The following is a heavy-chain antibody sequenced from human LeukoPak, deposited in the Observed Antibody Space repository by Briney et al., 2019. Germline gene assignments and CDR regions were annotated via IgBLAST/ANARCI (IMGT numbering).Heavy chain of an antibody. CDR2: IWYDGSNK. CDR3: ARDQAYFDY. V-gene: IGHV3-33*01. CDR1: AYTFSSYG. Sequence: GGSLRLSCAVSAYTFSSYGMHWVRQAPGKGLEWVAVIWYDGSNKYCADSVKGRFTISRDNSKNTLYLQMNSLRTEDTAVYYCARDQAYFDYWGQGTLVTVSS. J-gene: IGHJ4*02.